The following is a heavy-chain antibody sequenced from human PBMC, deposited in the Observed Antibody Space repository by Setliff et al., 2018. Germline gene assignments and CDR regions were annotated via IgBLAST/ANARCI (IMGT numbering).Heavy chain of an antibody. CDR1: GGSISSGSNY. D-gene: IGHD3-10*01. V-gene: IGHV4-61*09. CDR3: ARSLGSGSYYNSRPFYSDY. J-gene: IGHJ4*02. Sequence: LSLTCTVSGGSISSGSNYWSWIRQPAGRGLEWIGHIDPSGNTNYHPSLKSRVTISGDTSKNQFSLKLTSVTAADTAVYFCARSLGSGSYYNSRPFYSDYWGQGTLVTSPQ. CDR2: IDPSGNT.